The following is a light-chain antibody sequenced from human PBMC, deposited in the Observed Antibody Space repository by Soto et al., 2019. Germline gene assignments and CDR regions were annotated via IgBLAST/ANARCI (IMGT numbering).Light chain of an antibody. CDR1: QSVSSSY. J-gene: IGKJ4*01. V-gene: IGKV3-20*01. CDR3: QQYGSSPLT. CDR2: GES. Sequence: EIVLTQSPGTLSLSPGERATLSCRASQSVSSSYLAWYQQKPGQAPRLLTYGESSRATGIPDRFSGSGSATDFTLTISRLEPEDFAVYYCQQYGSSPLTFGGGTKAEIK.